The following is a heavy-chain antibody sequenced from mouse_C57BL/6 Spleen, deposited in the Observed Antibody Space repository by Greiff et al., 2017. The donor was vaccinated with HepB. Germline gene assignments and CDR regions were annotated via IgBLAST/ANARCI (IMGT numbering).Heavy chain of an antibody. V-gene: IGHV1-82*01. CDR3: ARPPYYSNWYFDV. CDR1: GYAFSSSW. D-gene: IGHD2-5*01. Sequence: VQLQQSGPELVKPGASVKISYKASGYAFSSSWMNWVKQRPGKGLEWIGRIYPGDGDTNYNGKFKGKATLTADKSSSTAYLQLSSLTSEDSAVYFCARPPYYSNWYFDVWGTGTTVTVSS. J-gene: IGHJ1*03. CDR2: IYPGDGDT.